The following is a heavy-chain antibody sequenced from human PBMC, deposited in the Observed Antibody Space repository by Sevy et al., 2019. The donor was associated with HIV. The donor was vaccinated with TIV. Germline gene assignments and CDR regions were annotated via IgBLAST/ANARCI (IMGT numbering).Heavy chain of an antibody. CDR3: ARGGYCTNNVCYGSIDY. CDR2: IWDNGSKK. CDR1: GFTIRRYG. D-gene: IGHD2-8*01. Sequence: GGSLRLSCAASGFTIRRYGMHWVRQAPGKGLEWVAVIWDNGSKKYYADSVKGRFTISRDNSKNTLYLQMNSLRAEDTTVYYCARGGYCTNNVCYGSIDYWGRGTLVSVSS. J-gene: IGHJ4*02. V-gene: IGHV3-33*01.